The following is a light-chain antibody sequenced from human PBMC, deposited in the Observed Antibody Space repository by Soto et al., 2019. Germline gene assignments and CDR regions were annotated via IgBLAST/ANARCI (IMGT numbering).Light chain of an antibody. V-gene: IGKV3-11*01. CDR1: QSISIH. Sequence: EIVLTQSPATLSLSPGERATLSCRASQSISIHLAWYQQKPGQAPRLVIYDASSRASGIPARFSGSGSGTDFTLTISSLAPEDFAVYFCQQRSNWPLTFGGGTKV. J-gene: IGKJ4*01. CDR3: QQRSNWPLT. CDR2: DAS.